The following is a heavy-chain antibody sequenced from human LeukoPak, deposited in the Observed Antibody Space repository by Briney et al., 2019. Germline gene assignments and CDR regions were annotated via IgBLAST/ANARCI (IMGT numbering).Heavy chain of an antibody. D-gene: IGHD6-6*01. Sequence: GASVTVSCKASGYTVTGYYMHWVRQAPGQGLEWMGWINPNSGGTNYAQKFQGRVTMTRDTSISTAYMELSRLRSDDTAVYYCARDSSSWGGYYYYYYMDVWGKGTTVTVSS. J-gene: IGHJ6*03. CDR2: INPNSGGT. CDR1: GYTVTGYY. V-gene: IGHV1-2*02. CDR3: ARDSSSWGGYYYYYYMDV.